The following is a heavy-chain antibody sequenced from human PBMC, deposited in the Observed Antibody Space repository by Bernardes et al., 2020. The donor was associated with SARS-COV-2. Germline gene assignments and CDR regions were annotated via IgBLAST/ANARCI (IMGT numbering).Heavy chain of an antibody. CDR1: GYTFSDYY. CDR2: ISPKSGAT. D-gene: IGHD3-22*01. CDR3: ARTFYYDRGGNSVFYQ. Sequence: ASVKVSCKASGYTFSDYYIHWLRQAPGQGLEWMGRISPKSGATNYAQKFQGRVTITRDTAISTEYMQLSRLTSEDTAVYFCARTFYYDRGGNSVFYQWRQGPLVALSS. J-gene: IGHJ4*02. V-gene: IGHV1-2*02.